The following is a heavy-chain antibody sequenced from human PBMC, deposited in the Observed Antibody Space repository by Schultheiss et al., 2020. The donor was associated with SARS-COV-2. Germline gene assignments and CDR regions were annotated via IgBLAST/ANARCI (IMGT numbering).Heavy chain of an antibody. CDR2: IYYSGST. D-gene: IGHD4-17*01. V-gene: IGHV4-39*01. J-gene: IGHJ4*02. CDR1: GASISSTNY. Sequence: SETLSLTCAVSGASISSTNYWSWVRQIPGKGLEWIGSIYYSGSTYYNPSLKSRVTISVDTSKNQFSLKLSSVTAADTAVYYCARLDVGGYGDYDLDYWGQGTLVTVSS. CDR3: ARLDVGGYGDYDLDY.